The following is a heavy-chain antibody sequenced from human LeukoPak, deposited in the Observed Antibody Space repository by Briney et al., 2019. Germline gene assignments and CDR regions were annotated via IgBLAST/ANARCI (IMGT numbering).Heavy chain of an antibody. J-gene: IGHJ4*02. CDR2: INPGGDNT. D-gene: IGHD3-22*01. CDR3: ARTYYYDPRSPDY. Sequence: ASVKVSCKASGYTFTNYYIHWVRQAPGQGLEWMGLINPGGDNTDYAQNFQGRVTMTRDTSTSTVYMGLSRLRSDDTAVYYCARTYYYDPRSPDYWGQGTLVTVSS. V-gene: IGHV1-46*01. CDR1: GYTFTNYY.